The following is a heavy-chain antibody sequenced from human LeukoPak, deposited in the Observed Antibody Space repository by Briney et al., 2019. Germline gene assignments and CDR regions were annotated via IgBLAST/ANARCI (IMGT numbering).Heavy chain of an antibody. CDR1: GFTFSSYS. J-gene: IGHJ6*03. V-gene: IGHV3-21*01. CDR3: ARVRDFWSGYSNSYYYMDV. CDR2: ISSSSSYI. Sequence: GGSLRLSCAASGFTFSSYSMNWVRQAPGKGLEWVSSISSSSSYIYYADSVKGRFTISRDNAKNSLYLQMNSLRAEDTAVYYCARVRDFWSGYSNSYYYMDVWGKGTTVTVSS. D-gene: IGHD3-3*01.